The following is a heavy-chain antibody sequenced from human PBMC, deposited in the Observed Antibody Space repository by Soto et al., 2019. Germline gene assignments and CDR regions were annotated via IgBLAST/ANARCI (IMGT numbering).Heavy chain of an antibody. J-gene: IGHJ6*02. CDR2: ITTGGSSI. CDR3: AKKASCGATSCYLPNDYYYFYGMDV. V-gene: IGHV3-23*01. D-gene: IGHD2-2*01. CDR1: GFAFSDSV. Sequence: PGGSLRLSCAASGFAFSDSVMSWVRQAPGKGLEWISSITTGGSSIYYADSVKVRFTISRDDSKNTLYLQMKSLRAEDTAIYYCAKKASCGATSCYLPNDYYYFYGMDVWGQGTTVTV.